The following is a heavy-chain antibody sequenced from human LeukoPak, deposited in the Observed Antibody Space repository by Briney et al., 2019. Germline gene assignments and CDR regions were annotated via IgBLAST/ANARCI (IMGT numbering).Heavy chain of an antibody. D-gene: IGHD4-23*01. Sequence: ASVKVSCKASGYTFTGYYLHWVRQAPGQGLEWMGWINPHTGGTNYAHKFQDRVTMTRDTPISTAYMELSRLTSDDTAVYYCARDETPGGNGRFDYWGQGTLVTVSS. CDR2: INPHTGGT. CDR3: ARDETPGGNGRFDY. J-gene: IGHJ4*02. V-gene: IGHV1-2*02. CDR1: GYTFTGYY.